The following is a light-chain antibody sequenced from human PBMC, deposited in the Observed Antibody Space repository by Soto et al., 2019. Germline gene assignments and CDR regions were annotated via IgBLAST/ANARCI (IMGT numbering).Light chain of an antibody. Sequence: QAALTQPASVSGSPGQSITISCTGTSSDVGGYNYVSWYQQHPGKAPKLMIYDVSNRPSGVSNRFSGSKSGNTASLTISGLQDEDEADYCCSSYTSSSTPYVFGAGTKVT. CDR2: DVS. CDR3: SSYTSSSTPYV. CDR1: SSDVGGYNY. V-gene: IGLV2-14*01. J-gene: IGLJ1*01.